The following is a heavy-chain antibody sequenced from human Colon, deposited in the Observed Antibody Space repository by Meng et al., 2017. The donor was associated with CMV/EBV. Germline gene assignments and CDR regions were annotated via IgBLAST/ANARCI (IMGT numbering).Heavy chain of an antibody. CDR2: ISNSGAAT. D-gene: IGHD4-17*01. V-gene: IGHV3-23*01. CDR1: GFTFTHSP. Sequence: CPTSGFTFTHSPMTWARQAPGKGLEWLSGISNSGAATYYADAVKGRFTISRDNTKNTLYLQMHSLRVEDSALYYCAKDSLTTYNWFDPWGQGTLVTVSS. CDR3: AKDSLTTYNWFDP. J-gene: IGHJ5*02.